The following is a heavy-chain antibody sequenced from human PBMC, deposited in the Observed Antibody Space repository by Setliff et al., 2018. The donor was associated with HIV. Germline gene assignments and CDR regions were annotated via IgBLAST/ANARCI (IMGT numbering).Heavy chain of an antibody. J-gene: IGHJ4*02. D-gene: IGHD2-21*01. CDR3: ARDRLGHIDRPYFDY. V-gene: IGHV1-18*01. Sequence: ASVKVSCKASGHTLTNYGISWVRQAPGQGLEWMGWISAYNGNTNYSPKFQGRVTITTDESTTTAYMDLSSLRSEDTAVYYCARDRLGHIDRPYFDYWGQGTLVTVSS. CDR1: GHTLTNYG. CDR2: ISAYNGNT.